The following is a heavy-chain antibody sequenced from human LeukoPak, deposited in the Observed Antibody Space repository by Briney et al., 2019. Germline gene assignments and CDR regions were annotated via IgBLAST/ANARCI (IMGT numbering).Heavy chain of an antibody. CDR3: ARSAAAGYFDY. J-gene: IGHJ4*02. CDR1: GFTXXSYS. CDR2: ISSSSSYI. V-gene: IGHV3-21*01. D-gene: IGHD6-13*01. Sequence: SGFTXXSYSMNWVRQAPGKGLEWVSSISSSSSYIYYADSVKGRFTISRDNAKNSLYLQMNSLRAGDTAVYYCARSAAAGYFDYWGQGTLVTVSS.